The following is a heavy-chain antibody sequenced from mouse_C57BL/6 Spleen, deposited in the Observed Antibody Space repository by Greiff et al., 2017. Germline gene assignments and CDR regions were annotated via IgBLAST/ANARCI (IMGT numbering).Heavy chain of an antibody. CDR1: GYTFTSYT. CDR2: INPSSGYT. V-gene: IGHV1-4*01. J-gene: IGHJ1*03. CDR3: ARNDYGSSYDWYFDV. Sequence: QVQLQQSGAELARPGASVKMSCKASGYTFTSYTMHWVKQRPGQGLEWIGYINPSSGYTKYNQTFKDKATLTADKSSSTAYMQLSSLTSEDSAVYYCARNDYGSSYDWYFDVWGTGTTVTVAS. D-gene: IGHD1-1*01.